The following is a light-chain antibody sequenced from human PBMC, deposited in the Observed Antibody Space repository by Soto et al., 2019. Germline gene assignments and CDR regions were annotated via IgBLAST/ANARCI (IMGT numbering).Light chain of an antibody. CDR2: EVS. V-gene: IGLV2-14*01. CDR3: SSYTSSRILL. Sequence: QSALTQPASVSGSPGQSITISCTGTSTDVGAYNYVSWYQQHPGKAPKLVIYEVSKRPSGVSNHFSGSKSGNTASLTISGLQSEDEADYYCSSYTSSRILLFGGGTKLT. J-gene: IGLJ2*01. CDR1: STDVGAYNY.